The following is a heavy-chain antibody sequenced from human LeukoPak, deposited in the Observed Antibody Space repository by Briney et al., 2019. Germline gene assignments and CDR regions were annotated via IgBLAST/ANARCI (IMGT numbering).Heavy chain of an antibody. J-gene: IGHJ4*02. CDR3: AKGDGLDGKFDY. CDR2: ISRNGAGT. D-gene: IGHD3/OR15-3a*01. V-gene: IGHV3-23*01. CDR1: GFAFSTYA. Sequence: PGGSLGLSCAASGFAFSTYAMSWVRQVPGKGLEWVSAISRNGAGTYYADSVKGRFAISRDDSKNTLYLEVDSLRADDTAVYYCAKGDGLDGKFDYWGQGTLVTVSS.